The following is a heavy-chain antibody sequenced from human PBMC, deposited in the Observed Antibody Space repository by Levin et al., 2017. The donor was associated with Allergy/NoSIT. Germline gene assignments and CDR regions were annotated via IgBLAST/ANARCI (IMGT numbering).Heavy chain of an antibody. CDR3: ATGEVSNDDY. CDR1: GFTFSNAW. J-gene: IGHJ4*02. CDR2: IKSKPDGGTT. D-gene: IGHD3-16*02. Sequence: GGSLRLSCAASGFTFSNAWMNWLRQAPGKGLEWVGRIKSKPDGGTTDYAAPVKGRFTISRNDAKNTLYLQMNSLKTEDTAVYYCATGEVSNDDYWGQGILVTVSS. V-gene: IGHV3-15*01.